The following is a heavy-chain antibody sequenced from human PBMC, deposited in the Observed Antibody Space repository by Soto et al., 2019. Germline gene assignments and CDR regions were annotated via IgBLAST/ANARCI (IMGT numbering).Heavy chain of an antibody. CDR1: GGSISSGDYY. V-gene: IGHV4-30-4*01. CDR3: ARVTVTYCGSGFFYYFDH. Sequence: PSETLSLTCTVSGGSISSGDYYWSWIRQPPGKGLEWIGYIYYSGSTYYTPSLKSRVTISVDTSKNQFALKLSSVTAADTAVYYCARVTVTYCGSGFFYYFDHWGQVTLVTVSP. J-gene: IGHJ4*02. D-gene: IGHD3-10*01. CDR2: IYYSGST.